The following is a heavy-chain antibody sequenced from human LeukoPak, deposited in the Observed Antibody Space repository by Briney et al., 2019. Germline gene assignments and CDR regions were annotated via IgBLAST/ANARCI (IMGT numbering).Heavy chain of an antibody. Sequence: SETLSLTCAVYGGSFSGYYWSWIRQPPAKRLDRIGEINLTGSPNYTPSLNRRVTISIGRSKNRFSLRLGAVTAADTAVHYCARDLLDYYGFGSYRPIDAFDIWGHGTIVTVSS. CDR1: GGSFSGYY. D-gene: IGHD3-10*01. CDR3: ARDLLDYYGFGSYRPIDAFDI. V-gene: IGHV4-34*01. J-gene: IGHJ3*02. CDR2: INLTGSP.